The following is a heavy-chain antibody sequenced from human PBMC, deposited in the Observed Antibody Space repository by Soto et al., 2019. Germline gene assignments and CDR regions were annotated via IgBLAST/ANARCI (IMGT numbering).Heavy chain of an antibody. CDR1: GFTFSSYA. J-gene: IGHJ5*02. Sequence: QVQLVESGGGVVQPGRSLRLSCAASGFTFSSYAMHWVRQAPGKGLEWVAVISYDGSNKYYADSVKGRFTISRDNSKNTLYLQMNSLRAEDTAVYYCARAGYDYVWGGRFGPWGQGTLVTVSS. D-gene: IGHD3-16*01. CDR2: ISYDGSNK. CDR3: ARAGYDYVWGGRFGP. V-gene: IGHV3-30-3*01.